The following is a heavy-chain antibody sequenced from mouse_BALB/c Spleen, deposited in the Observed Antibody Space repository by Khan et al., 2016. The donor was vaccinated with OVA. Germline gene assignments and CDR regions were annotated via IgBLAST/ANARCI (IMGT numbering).Heavy chain of an antibody. D-gene: IGHD1-1*01. CDR1: GFTFSSFG. Sequence: DVKLVESGGGLVQPGGSRKLSCVASGFTFSSFGMHWVRQAPEKGLEWVAYISGDSSTIYYTDPVKGRFTISRDNPKNTLFLQMTSLRSEDMAMYYCARSYFYGYYFDQWGQGTTLTVSS. V-gene: IGHV5-17*02. CDR2: ISGDSSTI. CDR3: ARSYFYGYYFDQ. J-gene: IGHJ2*01.